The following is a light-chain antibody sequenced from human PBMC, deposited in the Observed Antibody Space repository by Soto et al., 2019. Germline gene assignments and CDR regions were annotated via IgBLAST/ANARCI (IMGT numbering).Light chain of an antibody. CDR2: AAS. V-gene: IGKV1-39*01. CDR1: QSISSY. J-gene: IGKJ4*01. Sequence: DIRMTQSPSSLSASVGDTVTITCRASQSISSYLNWYQQKPGKAPKLLIYAASSLQSGVPSRFSGSGSGTDFTLTISSLQPEDFATYYCQQSYSTPLTFGGGTKVDIK. CDR3: QQSYSTPLT.